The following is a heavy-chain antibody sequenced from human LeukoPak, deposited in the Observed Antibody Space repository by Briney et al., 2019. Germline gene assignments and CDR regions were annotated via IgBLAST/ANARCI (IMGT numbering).Heavy chain of an antibody. CDR2: IYYSGST. CDR1: GGSVSSGNYY. J-gene: IGHJ4*02. V-gene: IGHV4-61*01. CDR3: AQKQWVPYYFHY. D-gene: IGHD1-26*01. Sequence: SETLSLTCSVSGGSVSSGNYYWSWIRQPPGKGLEWIGYIYYSGSTDYNPSLKSRVTISVDTSKNQFSLRLSSVTAADTAVYYCAQKQWVPYYFHYWGQGALVTASS.